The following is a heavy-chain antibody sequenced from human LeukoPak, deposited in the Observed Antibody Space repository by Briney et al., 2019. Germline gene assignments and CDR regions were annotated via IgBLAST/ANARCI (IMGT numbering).Heavy chain of an antibody. V-gene: IGHV4-31*03. Sequence: PSETLSLTCTVSGGSISSGGYYWSWIRQHPGKGLEWIGYIYYSGSTYYNPSLKSRVTISVDTSKNQSSLKLSSVTAADTAVYYCASSNGGGLWYFDLWGRGTLVTVSS. D-gene: IGHD4-23*01. CDR2: IYYSGST. J-gene: IGHJ2*01. CDR1: GGSISSGGYY. CDR3: ASSNGGGLWYFDL.